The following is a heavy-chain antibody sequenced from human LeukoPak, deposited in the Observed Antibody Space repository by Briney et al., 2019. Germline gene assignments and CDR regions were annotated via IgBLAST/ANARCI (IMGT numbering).Heavy chain of an antibody. CDR2: ISGSGGST. J-gene: IGHJ4*02. Sequence: GGSLRLSCAASGFTFSSYAMSWVRQAPGKGLEWVSAISGSGGSTYSADSVKGRFTISRDNSKNTLYLQMNSLRAEDTAVYYCATPHQYYDSSGYYYWGQGTLVTVSS. CDR3: ATPHQYYDSSGYYY. CDR1: GFTFSSYA. D-gene: IGHD3-22*01. V-gene: IGHV3-23*01.